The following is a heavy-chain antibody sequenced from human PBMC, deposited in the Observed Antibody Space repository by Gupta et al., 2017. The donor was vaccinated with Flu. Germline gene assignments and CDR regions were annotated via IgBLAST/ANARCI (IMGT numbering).Heavy chain of an antibody. CDR1: GFTLSDYW. Sequence: EVQLVESGGGLVQPGGSLRLSCGAFGFTLSDYWMGWVRQAPGKGPELVANINQDGSVINYMDFVRGRFTISRDNAKNAVYFQMNSLRVDDTAVYYCARDVGSGDYDSWGQGTLVTVSS. V-gene: IGHV3-7*01. D-gene: IGHD4-17*01. CDR3: ARDVGSGDYDS. J-gene: IGHJ5*01. CDR2: INQDGSVI.